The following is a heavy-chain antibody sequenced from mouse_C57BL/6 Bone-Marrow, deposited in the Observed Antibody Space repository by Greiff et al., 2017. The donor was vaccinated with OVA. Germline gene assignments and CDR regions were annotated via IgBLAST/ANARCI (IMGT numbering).Heavy chain of an antibody. V-gene: IGHV1-52*01. CDR2: IDPSDSET. Sequence: QVQLQQPGAELVRPGSSVKLSCKASGYTFTSYWMHWVKQRPIQGLEWIGNIDPSDSETHYTQKFKDKSTLTVDKSSSTAYMQLSSLTSEDSAVYYCARNYDYDGAFAYWGQGTLVTVSA. J-gene: IGHJ3*01. CDR1: GYTFTSYW. D-gene: IGHD2-4*01. CDR3: ARNYDYDGAFAY.